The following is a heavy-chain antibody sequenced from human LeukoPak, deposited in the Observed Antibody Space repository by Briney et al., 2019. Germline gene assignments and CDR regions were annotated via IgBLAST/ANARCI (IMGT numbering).Heavy chain of an antibody. J-gene: IGHJ4*02. V-gene: IGHV1-46*01. Sequence: ASVKVSCKASGYTFTTYYVHWVRQAPGQGIEWMGIINPSGGSATYAQKFRSRLTMTRDMSTSTVYMELSSLRSEDTAVYYCARGSRPVYNLLTGKRYFDYWGQGTLLTVSS. CDR1: GYTFTTYY. D-gene: IGHD3-9*01. CDR2: INPSGGSA. CDR3: ARGSRPVYNLLTGKRYFDY.